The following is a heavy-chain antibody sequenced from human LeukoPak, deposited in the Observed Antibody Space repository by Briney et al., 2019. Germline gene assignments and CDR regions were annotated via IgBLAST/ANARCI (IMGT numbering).Heavy chain of an antibody. CDR2: IYTSGST. D-gene: IGHD3-10*01. V-gene: IGHV4-4*07. CDR1: GGSISSYY. Sequence: PPETLSLTCTVSGGSISSYYWSWIRQPAGKGLEWIGRIYTSGSTNYNPSLKSRVTMSVDTSKNQFSLKLSSVTASDTAVYYCARTETYYYGSGSYRDYWGQGTLVTVSS. CDR3: ARTETYYYGSGSYRDY. J-gene: IGHJ4*02.